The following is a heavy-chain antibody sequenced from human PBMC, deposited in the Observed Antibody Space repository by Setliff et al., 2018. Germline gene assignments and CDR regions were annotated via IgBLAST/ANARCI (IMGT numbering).Heavy chain of an antibody. CDR3: ATDGPVLNGDYIS. Sequence: PSETLSLTCAAYGGTFSDYYWTWIRQPPGKGLEWVGEINHRGITYYNPSVKSRVTISVDKSKNQFSLSLRSVTAADTAVYYCATDGPVLNGDYISWGQGTLVTVSS. CDR1: GGTFSDYY. D-gene: IGHD3-10*01. CDR2: INHRGIT. J-gene: IGHJ5*02. V-gene: IGHV4-34*01.